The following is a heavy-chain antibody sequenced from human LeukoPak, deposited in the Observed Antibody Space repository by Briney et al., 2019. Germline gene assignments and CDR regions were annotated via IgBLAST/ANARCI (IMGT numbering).Heavy chain of an antibody. D-gene: IGHD3-9*01. CDR1: GFTFSSYE. Sequence: GGSLRLSCAASGFTFSSYEMNWVRQAPGKGLEWVSYISSSGSTIYYADSVKGRFTISRDNSKNTLYLQMNSLRAEDTAVYYCATVTYDILTGYQQIGGYFDYWGQGTLVTVSS. CDR2: ISSSGSTI. CDR3: ATVTYDILTGYQQIGGYFDY. V-gene: IGHV3-48*03. J-gene: IGHJ4*02.